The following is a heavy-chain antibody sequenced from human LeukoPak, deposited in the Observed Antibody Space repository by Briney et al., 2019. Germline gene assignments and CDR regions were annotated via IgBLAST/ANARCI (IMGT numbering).Heavy chain of an antibody. D-gene: IGHD6-19*01. J-gene: IGHJ6*03. CDR1: GGSISSYY. CDR3: ARDRIAVAGRKYYYYMDV. Sequence: PSETLSLTCTVSGGSISSYYWSWIRQPPGKGLEWIGYIYYSGSTNYNPSLKSRVTISVDTSKNQFSLKLSSVTAADTAVYYCARDRIAVAGRKYYYYMDVWGKGTTVTVS. CDR2: IYYSGST. V-gene: IGHV4-59*12.